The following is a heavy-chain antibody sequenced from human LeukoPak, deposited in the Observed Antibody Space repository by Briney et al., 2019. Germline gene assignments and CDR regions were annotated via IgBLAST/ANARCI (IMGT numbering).Heavy chain of an antibody. D-gene: IGHD6-6*01. J-gene: IGHJ4*02. V-gene: IGHV1-69*05. CDR2: IIPIFGTA. Sequence: ASVKVSCKASGGTFSSYAISWVRQAPGQGLEWMGGIIPIFGTANYAQKFQGRVTITTDESTSTAYMELNSLRAEDTAAYYCAKDRTYSSSSGVDYWGQGTLVTVSS. CDR3: AKDRTYSSSSGVDY. CDR1: GGTFSSYA.